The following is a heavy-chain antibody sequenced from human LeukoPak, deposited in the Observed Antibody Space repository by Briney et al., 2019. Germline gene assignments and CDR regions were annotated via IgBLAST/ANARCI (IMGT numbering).Heavy chain of an antibody. D-gene: IGHD5-18*01. CDR2: INPKSGGT. J-gene: IGHJ6*03. CDR1: GYTFTGYF. V-gene: IGHV1-2*02. CDR3: ARDNGGTAMAYYYYYYMDV. Sequence: ASVKVSCKASGYTFTGYFMHWVRQAPGQGLEWMGWINPKSGGTNEAQKFHDRVTMTRDTSIRTAYMEVSRLRSDDTAVYYCARDNGGTAMAYYYYYYMDVWGKGTTVTISS.